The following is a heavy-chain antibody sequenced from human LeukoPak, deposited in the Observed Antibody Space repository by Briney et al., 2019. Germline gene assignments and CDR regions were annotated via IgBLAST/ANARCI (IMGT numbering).Heavy chain of an antibody. Sequence: VASVKVSCKASGYTFTGYYMHWVRQAPGQGLEWMGRINPNSGGTNYAQKFQVRVTMTRDTSISTAYMELSRLRSDDTAVYYCASLADYYYGMDVWGQGTTVTVSS. CDR1: GYTFTGYY. J-gene: IGHJ6*02. V-gene: IGHV1-2*06. CDR2: INPNSGGT. CDR3: ASLADYYYGMDV.